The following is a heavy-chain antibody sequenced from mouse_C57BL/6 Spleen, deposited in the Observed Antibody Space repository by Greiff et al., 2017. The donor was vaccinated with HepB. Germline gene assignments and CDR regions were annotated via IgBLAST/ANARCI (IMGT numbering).Heavy chain of an antibody. CDR2: IDPSDSET. V-gene: IGHV1-52*01. J-gene: IGHJ2*01. CDR1: GYTFTSYW. CDR3: ARSRSYDWDFDY. Sequence: VQLQQPGAELVRPGSSVKLSCKASGYTFTSYWMHWVKQRPIQGLEWIGNIDPSDSETHYNQKFKDKATLTVDKSSSTAYMQLSSLTSEDSAVYYCARSRSYDWDFDYWGQGTTLTVSS. D-gene: IGHD2-12*01.